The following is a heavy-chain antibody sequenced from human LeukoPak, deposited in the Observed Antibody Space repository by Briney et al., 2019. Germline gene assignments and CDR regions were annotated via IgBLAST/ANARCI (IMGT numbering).Heavy chain of an antibody. J-gene: IGHJ4*02. D-gene: IGHD3-22*01. V-gene: IGHV4-38-2*02. CDR3: ARDIPYYYDSSGYFDY. Sequence: PSETLSLTCSVSGYSIISGYDWGWIRQPPGKGLEWIGSIYHSGSTYYNPSLKSRVTISVDTSKNQFSLKLSSVTAADTAVYYCARDIPYYYDSSGYFDYWGQGTLVTVSS. CDR1: GYSIISGYD. CDR2: IYHSGST.